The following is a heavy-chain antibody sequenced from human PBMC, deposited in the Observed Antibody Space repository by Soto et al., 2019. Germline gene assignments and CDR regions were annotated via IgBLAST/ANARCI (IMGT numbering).Heavy chain of an antibody. Sequence: SETLSLTCTVSGGPITNYWSWIRQHPGKGLEWIGYIYDSGSTYYNPSLKSRVTMSLDTTKNQLSLKLTSVTAADTAVYYCARGRSSTSPYPIGYWGQGTLVTVSS. J-gene: IGHJ4*02. D-gene: IGHD2-2*01. CDR3: ARGRSSTSPYPIGY. V-gene: IGHV4-31*03. CDR2: IYDSGST. CDR1: GGPITNY.